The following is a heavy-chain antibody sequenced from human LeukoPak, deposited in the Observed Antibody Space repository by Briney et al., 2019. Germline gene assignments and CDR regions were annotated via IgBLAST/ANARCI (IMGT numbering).Heavy chain of an antibody. CDR3: AKDGLHYDFWSGSPFDP. D-gene: IGHD3-3*01. V-gene: IGHV3-23*01. CDR2: ISGSGGST. CDR1: GFTFSSYA. Sequence: GGSLRLSCAASGFTFSSYAMSWVRQAPGKGLEWVSAISGSGGSTYYADSVKGRFTTSRDNSTNTLYLQMNSLRAEDTAVYYCAKDGLHYDFWSGSPFDPWGQGTLVTVSS. J-gene: IGHJ5*02.